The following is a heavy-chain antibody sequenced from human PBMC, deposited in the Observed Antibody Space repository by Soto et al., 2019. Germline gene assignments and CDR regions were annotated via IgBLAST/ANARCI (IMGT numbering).Heavy chain of an antibody. Sequence: GGSLRLSCAASGFTFSSYAMSWVRQAPGKGLEWVSAISGSGGSTYYADSVKGRFTISRDNSKNTLYLQMNSLRAEDTAVYFCAKDINYYDSSGYFDYWGQGTLVTVSS. J-gene: IGHJ4*02. CDR2: ISGSGGST. V-gene: IGHV3-23*01. D-gene: IGHD3-22*01. CDR3: AKDINYYDSSGYFDY. CDR1: GFTFSSYA.